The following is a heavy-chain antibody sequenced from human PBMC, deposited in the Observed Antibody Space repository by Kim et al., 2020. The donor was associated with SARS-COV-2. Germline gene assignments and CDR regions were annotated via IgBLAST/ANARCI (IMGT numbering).Heavy chain of an antibody. CDR2: IIPSLDIT. Sequence: SVKVSCKASGGTFSSHAFSWVRQAPGQGLEWMGRIIPSLDITNYAQKFQGRVTITADESTSTAYMEVTSLRSDDTAVYYCARDTPPTGVTNLYSFDFWGQGTLVTVSS. CDR1: GGTFSSHA. V-gene: IGHV1-69*04. J-gene: IGHJ4*02. D-gene: IGHD4-17*01. CDR3: ARDTPPTGVTNLYSFDF.